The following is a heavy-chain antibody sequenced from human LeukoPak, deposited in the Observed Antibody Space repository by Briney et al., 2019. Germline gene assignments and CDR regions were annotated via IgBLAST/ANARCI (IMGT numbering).Heavy chain of an antibody. Sequence: GGSLRLSCAASGFTFSSYWMHWVRQAPGKGLVWVSRINTDGSSTSYADSVKGRFTISRDNSKNTLYLQMNSLRAEDTAIYYCAKDWGSGRYTGDYWGQGTLVTVSS. J-gene: IGHJ4*02. CDR1: GFTFSSYW. CDR3: AKDWGSGRYTGDY. D-gene: IGHD6-19*01. V-gene: IGHV3-74*01. CDR2: INTDGSST.